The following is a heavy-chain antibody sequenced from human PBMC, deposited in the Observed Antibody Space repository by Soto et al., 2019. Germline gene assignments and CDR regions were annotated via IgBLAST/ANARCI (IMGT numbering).Heavy chain of an antibody. J-gene: IGHJ5*02. CDR1: GGSISSSSYY. CDR3: ARHASSGLGYCSSTSCRKESWFDP. CDR2: IYYSGST. V-gene: IGHV4-39*01. D-gene: IGHD2-2*01. Sequence: PSETLSLTCTVSGGSISSSSYYWGWIRQPPGKGLEWIGSIYYSGSTYYNPSLKSRVTISVDTSKNQFSLKLSSVTAADTAVYYCARHASSGLGYCSSTSCRKESWFDPWGQGTLVTVSS.